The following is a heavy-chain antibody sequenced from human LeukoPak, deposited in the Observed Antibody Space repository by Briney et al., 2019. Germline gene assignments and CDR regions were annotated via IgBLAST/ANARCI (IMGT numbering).Heavy chain of an antibody. CDR3: ASNTESGH. D-gene: IGHD2-2*02. V-gene: IGHV1-2*02. J-gene: IGHJ1*01. Sequence: ASVKVSCKTSGYTFTHLHWVRQAPGQGLEWMGWINPNSGGTNYAQDFQGRVTMTRDTSISTAYMELSRLTSDDTAVYYCASNTESGHWGQGTLVTVSS. CDR2: INPNSGGT. CDR1: GYTFTH.